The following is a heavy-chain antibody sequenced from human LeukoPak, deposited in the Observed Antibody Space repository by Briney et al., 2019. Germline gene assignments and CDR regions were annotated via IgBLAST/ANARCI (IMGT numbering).Heavy chain of an antibody. CDR1: GGSISSYY. V-gene: IGHV4-59*01. CDR3: ARDARSSRYFDF. CDR2: IYYSGST. D-gene: IGHD6-13*01. Sequence: PSETLSLTCTVSGGSISSYYWSWIRQPPGKGLEWIGYIYYSGSTNYNPSLKSQVTISVDTSKNQFSLKVSSVTAADTAVYYCARDARSSRYFDFWGQGTLVTVSS. J-gene: IGHJ4*02.